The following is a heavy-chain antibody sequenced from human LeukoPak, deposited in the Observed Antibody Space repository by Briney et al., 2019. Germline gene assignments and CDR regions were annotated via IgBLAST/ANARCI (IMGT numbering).Heavy chain of an antibody. Sequence: GRSLRLSCAASGFTLSHYGMHWVRQAPGMGLEWVAVIWFDGGKIHYPDSVKGRFTISRDNSKNTLYLQMDNLRADDTAVCYCVRGSGGDGYSYWGDYWGQGTLVTVSP. CDR3: VRGSGGDGYSYWGDY. CDR2: IWFDGGKI. J-gene: IGHJ4*02. V-gene: IGHV3-33*01. CDR1: GFTLSHYG. D-gene: IGHD5-24*01.